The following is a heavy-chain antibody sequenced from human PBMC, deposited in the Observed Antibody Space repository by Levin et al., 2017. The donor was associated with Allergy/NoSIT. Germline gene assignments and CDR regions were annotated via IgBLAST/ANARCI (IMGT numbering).Heavy chain of an antibody. CDR1: GFTFSSYS. CDR2: ISSSSSYI. V-gene: IGHV3-21*01. CDR3: ARDPKPYSSSWLMDY. J-gene: IGHJ4*02. Sequence: GGSLRLSCAASGFTFSSYSMNWVRQAPGKGLEWVSSISSSSSYIYYADSVKGRFTISRDNAKNSLYLQMNSLRAEDTAVYYCARDPKPYSSSWLMDYWGQGTLVTVSS. D-gene: IGHD6-13*01.